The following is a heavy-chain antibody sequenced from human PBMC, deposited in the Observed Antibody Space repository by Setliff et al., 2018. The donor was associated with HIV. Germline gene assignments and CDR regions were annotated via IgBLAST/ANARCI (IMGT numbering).Heavy chain of an antibody. V-gene: IGHV5-51*01. CDR1: GYTFTNYW. CDR2: IYPGDSDT. D-gene: IGHD5-12*01. J-gene: IGHJ6*03. Sequence: GESLKISCKGSGYTFTNYWIGWVRQMPGKGLEWMGIIYPGDSDTRYSPSFQGQVTISADRSIGIASLQWSSLKASDSAMYYCARLLNGYNSYDYYYMDVWGKGTTVTVSS. CDR3: ARLLNGYNSYDYYYMDV.